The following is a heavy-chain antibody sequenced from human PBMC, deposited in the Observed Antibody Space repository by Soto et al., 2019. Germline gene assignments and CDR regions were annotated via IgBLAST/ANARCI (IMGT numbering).Heavy chain of an antibody. CDR1: GYNFTNYW. V-gene: IGHV5-51*01. Sequence: GESLKISCKGSGYNFTNYWIGWVRQMPGKGLEWMGIIYPGDSDTRYSPSFQGQVTISADKSISTAYLQWSSLKASDTAMYYCARHIPAGLSYYGMDIWGQGTTVTVSS. J-gene: IGHJ6*02. CDR2: IYPGDSDT. CDR3: ARHIPAGLSYYGMDI. D-gene: IGHD2-2*01.